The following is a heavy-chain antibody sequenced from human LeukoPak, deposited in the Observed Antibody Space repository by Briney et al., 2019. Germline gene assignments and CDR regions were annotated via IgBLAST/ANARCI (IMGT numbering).Heavy chain of an antibody. Sequence: GGSLRLSCAASGFTFSSYAMSWVRQAPGKGLEWVSAISGSGGSTYYADSAKGRFTISRDNSKNTLYLQMNSLRAEDTAVYYCAKDITMIVVVNFDYWGQGTLVTVSS. CDR1: GFTFSSYA. CDR2: ISGSGGST. CDR3: AKDITMIVVVNFDY. V-gene: IGHV3-23*01. D-gene: IGHD3-22*01. J-gene: IGHJ4*02.